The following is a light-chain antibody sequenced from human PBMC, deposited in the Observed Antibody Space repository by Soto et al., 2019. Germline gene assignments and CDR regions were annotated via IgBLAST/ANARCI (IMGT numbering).Light chain of an antibody. CDR2: DAS. CDR1: QSVRNY. J-gene: IGKJ4*01. CDR3: QQRSNWPPLT. V-gene: IGKV3-11*01. Sequence: EVVLTQSPATLSLSPGERATLSCRASQSVRNYLAWYQQKPGQAPRLLIYDASNRANGIPARFSGSGSGTEFTLTISSLEPEDFAVYYCQQRSNWPPLTFGGGTKVEIK.